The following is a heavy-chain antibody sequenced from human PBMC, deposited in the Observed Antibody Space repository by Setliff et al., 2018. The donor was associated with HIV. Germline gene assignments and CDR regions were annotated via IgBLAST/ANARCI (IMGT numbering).Heavy chain of an antibody. V-gene: IGHV4-39*01. Sequence: PSETLSLTCSVSNDFITGSYYWAWIRQPPGKGLEWIGSIYYSGSAYYSPSLKSRVTISVDTSNNQFSLTLPSVTAADTAVYYCARKATTYYYFYYLDVWGKGTTVTVSS. D-gene: IGHD1-1*01. CDR1: NDFITGSYY. CDR3: ARKATTYYYFYYLDV. CDR2: IYYSGSA. J-gene: IGHJ6*03.